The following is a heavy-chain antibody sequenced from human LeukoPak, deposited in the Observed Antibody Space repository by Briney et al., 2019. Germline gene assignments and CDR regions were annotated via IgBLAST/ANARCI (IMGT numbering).Heavy chain of an antibody. Sequence: PSETLSLTCTVSGGSISSYYWSWILQPPGKGLEWIGCIYYSGSTNYNPSLKSRVTISVDKSKNQFSLKLSSVPAADTAVYYCASGSYHLAAFDIWGQGTMVTVSS. CDR3: ASGSYHLAAFDI. CDR2: IYYSGST. D-gene: IGHD1-26*01. CDR1: GGSISSYY. J-gene: IGHJ3*02. V-gene: IGHV4-59*01.